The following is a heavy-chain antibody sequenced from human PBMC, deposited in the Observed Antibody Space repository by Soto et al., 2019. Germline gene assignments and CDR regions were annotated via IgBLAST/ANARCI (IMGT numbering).Heavy chain of an antibody. CDR1: GFTFSNNG. Sequence: QVQLVESGGGVVQPGRSLRLSCVASGFTFSNNGIHWVRQAPGKGLEWVAVISSDGSKKYYADSVKGRFTISRDNSKNTLYLQMNSLRAEDTAVYYCARYLYDGSSRFDYWGQGTLVTVSS. D-gene: IGHD2-15*01. J-gene: IGHJ4*02. CDR2: ISSDGSKK. CDR3: ARYLYDGSSRFDY. V-gene: IGHV3-30*03.